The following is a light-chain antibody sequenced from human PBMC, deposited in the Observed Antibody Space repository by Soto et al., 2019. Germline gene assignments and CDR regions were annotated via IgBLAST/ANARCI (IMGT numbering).Light chain of an antibody. CDR2: GNS. V-gene: IGLV1-40*01. CDR1: SSNIGAGYD. Sequence: QSVLTQPPSVSGAPGQRVTISCTGSSSNIGAGYDVHWYQQLPGTAPKLLIYGNSNRPSGVPDRFSGSKSCTSASLAITGLQAEDEADYYCQSYDSSIYVFGTGTKVTVL. CDR3: QSYDSSIYV. J-gene: IGLJ1*01.